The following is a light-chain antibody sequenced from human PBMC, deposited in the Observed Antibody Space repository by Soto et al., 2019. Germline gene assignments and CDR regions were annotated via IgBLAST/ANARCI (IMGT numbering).Light chain of an antibody. J-gene: IGKJ4*01. CDR2: DAS. CDR1: QSISSW. CDR3: QQYNSYPLT. Sequence: DIRRTQSPSTFPASVGEKVTITSRPSQSISSWLAWYQQKPGKAPKLLIYDASSLESGVPSRFSGSGSGTEFTLTISSLQPDDFATYYCQQYNSYPLTFGGGTKVDI. V-gene: IGKV1-5*01.